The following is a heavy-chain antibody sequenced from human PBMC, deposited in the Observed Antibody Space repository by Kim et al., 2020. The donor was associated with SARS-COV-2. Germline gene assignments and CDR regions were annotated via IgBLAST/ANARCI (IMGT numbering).Heavy chain of an antibody. CDR3: ARGNYFESISLSDYYNGMDV. Sequence: GGSLRLSCAASGFNFNNFGMHWVRQAPGKGLEWVALISYEGSKKYYADSLKGRFTISRDSSKNTLYLQMNSLRVEDTAVYFCARGNYFESISLSDYYNGMDVWGQGTTVTVSS. D-gene: IGHD3-22*01. CDR2: ISYEGSKK. V-gene: IGHV3-30*03. CDR1: GFNFNNFG. J-gene: IGHJ6*02.